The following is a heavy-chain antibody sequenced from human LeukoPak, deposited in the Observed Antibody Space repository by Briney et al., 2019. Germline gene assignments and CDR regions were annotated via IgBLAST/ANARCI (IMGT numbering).Heavy chain of an antibody. D-gene: IGHD1-14*01. J-gene: IGHJ5*02. V-gene: IGHV4-4*09. CDR3: DRTTKLATFDP. CDR2: IYTSGST. Sequence: SETLSLTCTVSGGSISSYYWSWIRQPPGKGLEWIGYIYTSGSTNYNPSLKSRVTISVDTSKNQFSLKLSSVTAADTAVYYCDRTTKLATFDPWGQGTLVTVSS. CDR1: GGSISSYY.